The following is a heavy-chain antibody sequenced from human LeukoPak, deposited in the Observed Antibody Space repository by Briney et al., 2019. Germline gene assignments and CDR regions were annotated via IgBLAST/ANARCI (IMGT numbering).Heavy chain of an antibody. V-gene: IGHV1-2*02. D-gene: IGHD2-21*01. CDR2: IDPNSGGT. Sequence: ASVKVSCKTSGYSFTDYYMHWVRQAPGQGLEWMGWIDPNSGGTSSAQKFQGRVTMTRDTSITTVYMEVSWLTSDDTAIYYCARADRLHGGPYLIGPWGQGTLVTVSS. J-gene: IGHJ5*02. CDR3: ARADRLHGGPYLIGP. CDR1: GYSFTDYY.